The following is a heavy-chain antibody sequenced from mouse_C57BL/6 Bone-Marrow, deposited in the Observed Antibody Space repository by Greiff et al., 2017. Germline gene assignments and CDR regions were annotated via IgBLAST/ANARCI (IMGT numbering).Heavy chain of an antibody. CDR2: INPSSGYT. D-gene: IGHD1-1*01. Sequence: VQLQQSGAELARPGASVKMSCKASGYTFTSYTMHWVKQRPGQGLEWIGYINPSSGYTKYNQKFKDKATLTADKSSSTAYMQLSSLTSEDSAVYYCAKLLTVDYWGQGTTLTVSS. CDR1: GYTFTSYT. CDR3: AKLLTVDY. V-gene: IGHV1-4*01. J-gene: IGHJ2*01.